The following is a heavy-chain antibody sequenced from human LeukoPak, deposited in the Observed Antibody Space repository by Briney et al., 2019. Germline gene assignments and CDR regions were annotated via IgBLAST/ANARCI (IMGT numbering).Heavy chain of an antibody. CDR2: ISSSSSYI. CDR1: GFTFSSYS. J-gene: IGHJ3*02. CDR3: ARDQVHNWGTKRTNGAFDI. V-gene: IGHV3-21*01. D-gene: IGHD1-1*01. Sequence: GGSLRLSCAAPGFTFSSYSMNWVRQAPGKGLEWVSSISSSSSYIYYADSVKGRFTISRDNAKNSLYLQMNSLRAEDTAVYYCARDQVHNWGTKRTNGAFDIWGQGTMVTVSS.